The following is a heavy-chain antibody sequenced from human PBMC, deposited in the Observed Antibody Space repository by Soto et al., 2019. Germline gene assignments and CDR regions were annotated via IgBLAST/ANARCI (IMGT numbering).Heavy chain of an antibody. CDR1: GGSISSSNW. CDR3: ARDGDDYGSGSYLDY. J-gene: IGHJ4*02. V-gene: IGHV4-4*02. CDR2: IYHSGST. Sequence: SETLSLTCAVSGGSISSSNWWSWVRQPPGKGLEWIGEIYHSGSTNYNPSLKSRVTISVDKSKNQFSLKLSSVTAADTAVYYCARDGDDYGSGSYLDYWGQGTLVTVPQ. D-gene: IGHD3-10*01.